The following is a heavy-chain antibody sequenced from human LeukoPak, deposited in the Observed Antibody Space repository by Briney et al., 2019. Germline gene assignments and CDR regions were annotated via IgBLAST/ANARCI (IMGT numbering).Heavy chain of an antibody. V-gene: IGHV3-48*03. CDR3: ARARIAAAGTYWYFDL. Sequence: PGGSLRLSCAASGFSFSSYEMNWVRQAPGKGLEWVSCIGSSGSTVYYADSVKGRFTISRDNAKNSLYLQMNSLRAEDTAVYYCARARIAAAGTYWYFDLWGRGTLVTVSS. CDR2: IGSSGSTV. CDR1: GFSFSSYE. J-gene: IGHJ2*01. D-gene: IGHD6-13*01.